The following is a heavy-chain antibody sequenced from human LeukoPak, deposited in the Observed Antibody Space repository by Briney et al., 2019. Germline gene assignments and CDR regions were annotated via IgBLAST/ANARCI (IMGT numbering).Heavy chain of an antibody. D-gene: IGHD5-18*01. J-gene: IGHJ4*02. CDR1: GYAFTGYY. CDR2: INPNSGGT. CDR3: ARSTNEWIQLLDY. V-gene: IGHV1-2*02. Sequence: ASVKVSCKASGYAFTGYYMHWVRQAPGQGLEWMGWINPNSGGTNYAQKFQGRVTMTRDTSISTAYMELSRLRSDDTAVYYCARSTNEWIQLLDYWGQGTLVTVSS.